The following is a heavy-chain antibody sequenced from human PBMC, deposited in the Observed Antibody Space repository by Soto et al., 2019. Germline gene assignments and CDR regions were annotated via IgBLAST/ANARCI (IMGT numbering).Heavy chain of an antibody. CDR3: AKGQKYYDILTGYYQYYYYMDV. CDR2: ISGSGGST. Sequence: GGSLRLSCAASGFTFSSYAMSWVRQAPGKGLEWVSAISGSGGSTYYADSVKGRFTISRDNSKNTLYLQMNSLRAEDTAVYYCAKGQKYYDILTGYYQYYYYMDVWGKGTTVTVSS. D-gene: IGHD3-9*01. V-gene: IGHV3-23*01. J-gene: IGHJ6*03. CDR1: GFTFSSYA.